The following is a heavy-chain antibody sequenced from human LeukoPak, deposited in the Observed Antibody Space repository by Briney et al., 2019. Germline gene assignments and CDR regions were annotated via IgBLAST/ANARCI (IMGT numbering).Heavy chain of an antibody. Sequence: SETLSLTCAVYGGSFSGYYWSWIRQPPGKGLGWIGEINHSGSTNYNPSLKSRVTISVDTSKNQFSLKLSSVTAADTAVYYCARGRSWRLRLGELSLWGFDPWGQGTLVTVSS. CDR2: INHSGST. D-gene: IGHD3-16*02. CDR1: GGSFSGYY. V-gene: IGHV4-34*01. J-gene: IGHJ5*02. CDR3: ARGRSWRLRLGELSLWGFDP.